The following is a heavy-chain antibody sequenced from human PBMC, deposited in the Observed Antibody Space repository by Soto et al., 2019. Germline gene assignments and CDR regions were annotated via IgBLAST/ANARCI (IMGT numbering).Heavy chain of an antibody. V-gene: IGHV3-9*01. CDR1: GFSFDDYA. Sequence: EVQLVESGGGLVQPGRSLRLSCAASGFSFDDYAMHWVRQGPGKGLEWVSGISWNSGSSAYADSVKGRFTISRDSAKNSLYLQMNSLRAEDTALYYCVKGVWYCSGGSCLNWFDPWGQGTRVTVSS. CDR3: VKGVWYCSGGSCLNWFDP. CDR2: ISWNSGSS. D-gene: IGHD2-15*01. J-gene: IGHJ5*02.